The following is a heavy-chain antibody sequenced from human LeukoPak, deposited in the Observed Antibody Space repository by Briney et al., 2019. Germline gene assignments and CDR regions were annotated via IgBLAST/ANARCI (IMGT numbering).Heavy chain of an antibody. V-gene: IGHV3-48*03. CDR3: ARYSSRWDGKDC. CDR2: ISSSGSTI. D-gene: IGHD6-13*01. J-gene: IGHJ4*02. CDR1: GFTFSSYE. Sequence: PGGSLRLSCAASGFTFSSYEMSWVRQAPGKGLEWVSYISSSGSTIYYADSVKGRFTISRDNAKNSLYLQMNSLRAEDTAVYYCARYSSRWDGKDCWGQGTLVTVSS.